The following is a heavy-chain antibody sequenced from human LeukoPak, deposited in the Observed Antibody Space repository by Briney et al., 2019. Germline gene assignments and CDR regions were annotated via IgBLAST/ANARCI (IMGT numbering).Heavy chain of an antibody. V-gene: IGHV3-23*01. D-gene: IGHD4-11*01. CDR2: ISGSGGST. CDR3: AKAGSNYPNNWFDP. J-gene: IGHJ5*02. CDR1: GFTFNNYA. Sequence: GGSLRLSCAASGFTFNNYAMSWVRQAPGKGLEWVSGISGSGGSTFYADSVKGRFTISRDNSKNTLYLQMNSLRAEDTAIYYCAKAGSNYPNNWFDPWGQGTLVTVSS.